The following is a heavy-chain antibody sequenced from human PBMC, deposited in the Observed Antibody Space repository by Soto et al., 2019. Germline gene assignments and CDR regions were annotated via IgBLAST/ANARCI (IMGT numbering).Heavy chain of an antibody. D-gene: IGHD2-2*03. CDR3: AREGNLGRWIQPLDS. V-gene: IGHV4-31*03. Sequence: SETLSLTCTVSGGSISSGGYYWSWIRQHPGKGLEWIGCIYYSGSTYYNPSLKSRVTMSVDTSKNHFSLKLISVTTADTAVYLCAREGNLGRWIQPLDSWGQGTLVTVSS. CDR1: GGSISSGGYY. J-gene: IGHJ4*02. CDR2: IYYSGST.